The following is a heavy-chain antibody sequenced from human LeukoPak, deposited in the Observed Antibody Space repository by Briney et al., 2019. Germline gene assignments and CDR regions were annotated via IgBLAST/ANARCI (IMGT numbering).Heavy chain of an antibody. CDR1: GFTFSSYG. Sequence: GGSLRLSCAASGFTFSSYGMHWVRQAPGKGLEWVAVISYDGSNKYYADSVKGRFTISRDNSKNTLYLQMNSLRAEDTAVYYCASVAATDAFDIWGQGTMVTVSS. V-gene: IGHV3-30*03. D-gene: IGHD2-15*01. CDR3: ASVAATDAFDI. CDR2: ISYDGSNK. J-gene: IGHJ3*02.